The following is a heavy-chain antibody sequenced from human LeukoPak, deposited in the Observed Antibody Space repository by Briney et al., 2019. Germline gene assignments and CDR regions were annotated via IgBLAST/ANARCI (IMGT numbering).Heavy chain of an antibody. D-gene: IGHD3-10*02. Sequence: GGSLRLSCAASGFTFSSYEVTWVRQAPGKGLEGVSSLSHSGTTVYSADSLKGRFTSSRDNAKNSLYLQMNSLRAEDTAVYYCAELGITMIGGVWGKGTTVTISS. J-gene: IGHJ6*04. CDR2: LSHSGTTV. CDR3: AELGITMIGGV. V-gene: IGHV3-48*03. CDR1: GFTFSSYE.